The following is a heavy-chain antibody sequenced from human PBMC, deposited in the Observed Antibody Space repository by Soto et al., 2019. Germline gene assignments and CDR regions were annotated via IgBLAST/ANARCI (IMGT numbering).Heavy chain of an antibody. Sequence: SETLSLTCTVSGGSISSYYWHWIRQSPGKGLEWIGYIYYSGTTNYNPSLKSRVTISLDTSKNQFSLNLRSVTAADTAVYYCAKEWSDARTREKCGLVDYWGQGALVTVSS. CDR2: IYYSGTT. V-gene: IGHV4-59*01. CDR3: AKEWSDARTREKCGLVDY. CDR1: GGSISSYY. J-gene: IGHJ4*02. D-gene: IGHD2-8*01.